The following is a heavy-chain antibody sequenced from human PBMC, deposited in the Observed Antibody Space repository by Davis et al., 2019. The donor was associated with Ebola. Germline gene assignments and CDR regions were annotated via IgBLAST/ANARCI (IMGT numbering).Heavy chain of an antibody. J-gene: IGHJ6*02. Sequence: WGSLRLSCAASGFRFSSYALSWVRQAPGKGLEWVSRMSGSGDSTYYADSVKGRFTISRDNSKNTLYLQMNSLRAEDTAVYYCAKEAVMDLYYYGMDVWGQGTTVTVSS. CDR2: MSGSGDST. V-gene: IGHV3-23*01. D-gene: IGHD3-16*01. CDR1: GFRFSSYA. CDR3: AKEAVMDLYYYGMDV.